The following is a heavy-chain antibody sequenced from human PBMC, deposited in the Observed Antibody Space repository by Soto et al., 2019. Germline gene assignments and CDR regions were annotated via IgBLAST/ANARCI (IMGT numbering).Heavy chain of an antibody. CDR3: TRSYCSGNSCYSNDAFDI. J-gene: IGHJ3*02. CDR1: GYTFTGYY. Sequence: ASVKVSCKASGYTFTGYYMHWVREAPGQGLEWMGWINPNSGGTNYAQKFQGWVTMTRDTSISTAYMELSRLRSDDTAVYYCTRSYCSGNSCYSNDAFDIWGQGTMVTVSS. V-gene: IGHV1-2*04. D-gene: IGHD2-15*01. CDR2: INPNSGGT.